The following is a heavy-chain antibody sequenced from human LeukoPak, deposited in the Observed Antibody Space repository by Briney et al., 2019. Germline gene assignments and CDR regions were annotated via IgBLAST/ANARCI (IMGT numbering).Heavy chain of an antibody. J-gene: IGHJ4*02. CDR3: ARGRVFCSGGSCYSGYFDY. Sequence: SETLSLTCTVSGGSISSYYWSWIRQPPGKGLEWIGYIYYSGSTNYNPSLKSRVTISVDTSKNQFSLKLSSVTAADTAVYYCARGRVFCSGGSCYSGYFDYWGQGTLATVSS. V-gene: IGHV4-59*01. CDR1: GGSISSYY. D-gene: IGHD2-15*01. CDR2: IYYSGST.